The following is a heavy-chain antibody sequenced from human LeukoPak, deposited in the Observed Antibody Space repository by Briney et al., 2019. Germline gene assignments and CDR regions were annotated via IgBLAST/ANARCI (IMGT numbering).Heavy chain of an antibody. CDR1: GGSISSYY. CDR3: ARQCSSLSSYDY. D-gene: IGHD6-6*01. J-gene: IGHJ4*02. V-gene: IGHV4-4*07. CDR2: IYSSGST. Sequence: PSETLSLTCTVPGGSISSYYWSWIRQPAGKGLEWIGRIYSSGSTNYNPSLKSRVTMSVGTSKSQVSLKLSSVTAADTAVYYCARQCSSLSSYDYWGQGTLVTVSS.